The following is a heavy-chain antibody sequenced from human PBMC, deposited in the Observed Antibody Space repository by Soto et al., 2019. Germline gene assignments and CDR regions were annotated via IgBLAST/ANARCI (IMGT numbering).Heavy chain of an antibody. J-gene: IGHJ4*02. CDR1: GFTFNNYA. CDR3: AKDAYGDYSFSDY. CDR2: ISAGGSST. V-gene: IGHV3-23*01. D-gene: IGHD4-17*01. Sequence: EVQLLESGGGLVQPGGSLRLSCAASGFTFNNYAMSWVRQAPGKGLEWVSAISAGGSSTYYADSVKGRFTISRDNSKNTLYLQMNSLRAEDTAVYYCAKDAYGDYSFSDYWGQGTLVTVSS.